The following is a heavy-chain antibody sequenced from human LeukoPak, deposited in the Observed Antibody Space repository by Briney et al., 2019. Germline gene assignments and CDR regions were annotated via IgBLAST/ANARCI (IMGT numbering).Heavy chain of an antibody. CDR3: ARPSVEMATPLDY. Sequence: PGGSLRLSCAASGFTFSSYSMNWVRQAPGKGLEWVSSISSSSSYIYYADSVKGRFTISRDNAKNSLYLQMNSVRAEDTAVYYCARPSVEMATPLDYWGQGTLVTVSS. D-gene: IGHD5-24*01. J-gene: IGHJ4*02. CDR1: GFTFSSYS. CDR2: ISSSSSYI. V-gene: IGHV3-21*01.